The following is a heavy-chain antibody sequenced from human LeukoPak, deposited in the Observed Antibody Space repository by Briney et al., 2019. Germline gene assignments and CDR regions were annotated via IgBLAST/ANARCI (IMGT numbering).Heavy chain of an antibody. CDR2: INHSGST. V-gene: IGHV4-34*01. CDR3: ARGRRWQNFDY. D-gene: IGHD5-24*01. J-gene: IGHJ4*02. Sequence: PSETLSLTCAVYGGSFSGYYWSWIRQPPGKGLEWIGEINHSGSTNYNPSLKSRVTISVDTSKNQFSLKLSSVTAADTAVYYCARGRRWQNFDYWGQGTPVTVSS. CDR1: GGSFSGYY.